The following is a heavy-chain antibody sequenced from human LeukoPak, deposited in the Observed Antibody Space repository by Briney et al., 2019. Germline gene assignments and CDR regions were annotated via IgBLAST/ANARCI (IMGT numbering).Heavy chain of an antibody. V-gene: IGHV3-11*05. CDR2: ISGGSGYT. CDR3: ARAQILPFYDTLTAYASFDY. J-gene: IGHJ4*02. Sequence: GGSLRLSCAASGFTFSDYYMTWIRQAPGKGLEWISYISGGSGYTNYADSVKGRFTISRDNSRNTLYLQMNSLRAEDTAVYYCARAQILPFYDTLTAYASFDYWGQGTLVTVSS. CDR1: GFTFSDYY. D-gene: IGHD3-9*01.